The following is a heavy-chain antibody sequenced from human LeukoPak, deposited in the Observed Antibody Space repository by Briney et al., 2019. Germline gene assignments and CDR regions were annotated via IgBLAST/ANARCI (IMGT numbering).Heavy chain of an antibody. CDR1: GYTFTGYY. CDR2: INPNSGGT. V-gene: IGHV1-2*02. D-gene: IGHD5-18*01. Sequence: ASVKVSCKASGYTFTGYYMHWVRQAPGQRLEWMGWINPNSGGTNYVQKFQGRVTMTRDTYISTAYMELSRLRSDDTAVYYWARITAMVRYSWFDYWGQGTLVTVST. CDR3: ARITAMVRYSWFDY. J-gene: IGHJ4*02.